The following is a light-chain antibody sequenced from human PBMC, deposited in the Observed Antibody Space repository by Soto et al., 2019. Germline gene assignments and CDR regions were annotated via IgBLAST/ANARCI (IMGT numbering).Light chain of an antibody. V-gene: IGLV1-40*01. CDR1: SSNIGAGYD. J-gene: IGLJ1*01. Sequence: QSVLAQPPSVSGAPGQRVTISCTVSSSNIGAGYDVHWYQQLPGTAPKLLIYGNSNRPSGVPDRFSGSKSGTSASLAITGLQAEDEADYYCQSYDSSLSGVFGTGTKVTLL. CDR3: QSYDSSLSGV. CDR2: GNS.